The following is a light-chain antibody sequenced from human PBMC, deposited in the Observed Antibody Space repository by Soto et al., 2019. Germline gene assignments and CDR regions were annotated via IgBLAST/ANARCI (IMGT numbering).Light chain of an antibody. CDR1: QSVSSRY. J-gene: IGKJ1*01. V-gene: IGKV3-20*01. Sequence: EIVITQSPSTLALSPGERATLSCRASQSVSSRYLAWYQQKPGQAPRLLIYGASSRATGIPDRFSGSGFGTDFTLTISRLEPEDFAVYYCQQYGTSPPWTFGLGTKVDIK. CDR2: GAS. CDR3: QQYGTSPPWT.